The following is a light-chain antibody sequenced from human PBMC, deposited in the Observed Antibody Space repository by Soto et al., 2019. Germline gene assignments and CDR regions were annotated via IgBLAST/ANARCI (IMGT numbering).Light chain of an antibody. V-gene: IGKV1-39*01. CDR2: AVS. J-gene: IGKJ3*01. CDR3: QQCYSTLFT. CDR1: QTGIRY. Sequence: IQMTQFPSSLSASVGDRVTITCRAGQTGIRYLNWYQQKPGRAPNLLIYAVSNLQSGVPSRFSGSGSGTEFTLTISDLQPEDFATYYCQQCYSTLFTFGPGIKVEIK.